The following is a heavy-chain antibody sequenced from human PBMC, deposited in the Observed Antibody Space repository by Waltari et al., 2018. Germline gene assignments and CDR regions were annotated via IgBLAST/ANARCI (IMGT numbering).Heavy chain of an antibody. CDR3: ARDYGEDAFDI. V-gene: IGHV3-30-3*01. CDR2: ISYDGSNK. J-gene: IGHJ3*02. Sequence: QVQLVESGGGVVQHGRSLSLSCAASGFTFSSYAMHWVRQAPGKGLEWVAVISYDGSNKYYADSVKGRFTISRDNSKNTLYLQMNSLRAEDTAVYYCARDYGEDAFDIWGQGTMVTVSS. CDR1: GFTFSSYA. D-gene: IGHD4-17*01.